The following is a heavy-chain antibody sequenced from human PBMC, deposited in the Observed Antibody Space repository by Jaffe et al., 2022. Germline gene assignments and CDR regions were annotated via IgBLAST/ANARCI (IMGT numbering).Heavy chain of an antibody. V-gene: IGHV1-46*01. D-gene: IGHD4-17*01. CDR2: INPSGGST. CDR3: ARARSPATVTTEGSY. J-gene: IGHJ4*02. Sequence: QVQLVQSGAEVKKPGASVKVSCKASGYTFTSYYMHWVRQAPGQGLEWMGIINPSGGSTIYAQKFQGRVTMTRDTSTSTVYMELSSLRSEDTAVYYCARARSPATVTTEGSYWGQGTLVTVSS. CDR1: GYTFTSYY.